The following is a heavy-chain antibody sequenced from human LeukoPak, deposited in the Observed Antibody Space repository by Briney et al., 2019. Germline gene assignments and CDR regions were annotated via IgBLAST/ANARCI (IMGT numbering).Heavy chain of an antibody. V-gene: IGHV4-34*01. D-gene: IGHD1-26*01. CDR2: INHSGST. Sequence: SETLSLTCAVYGGSFSGYYWSWIRQPPGKGLEWIGEINHSGSTNYNPSLKSRVTISVDTSKNQFSLKLSSVTAADTAVYYCASSLGATWADYWGQGTLVTVSS. CDR3: ASSLGATWADY. CDR1: GGSFSGYY. J-gene: IGHJ4*02.